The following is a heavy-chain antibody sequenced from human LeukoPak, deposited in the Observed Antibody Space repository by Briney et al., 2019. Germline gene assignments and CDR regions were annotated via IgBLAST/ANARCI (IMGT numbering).Heavy chain of an antibody. CDR3: ARHRGGRFSESYCDY. D-gene: IGHD1-26*01. CDR2: IYSSGST. CDR1: GGSVSGYY. J-gene: IGHJ4*02. Sequence: PSETPSLTCTVSGGSVSGYYWSWIRQPPGMGLEWIGYIYSSGSTDYNPSLKSRVTISVDTSKNQFSLRLTSVTAADTAVYYCARHRGGRFSESYCDYWGQGTLVTVSS. V-gene: IGHV4-59*08.